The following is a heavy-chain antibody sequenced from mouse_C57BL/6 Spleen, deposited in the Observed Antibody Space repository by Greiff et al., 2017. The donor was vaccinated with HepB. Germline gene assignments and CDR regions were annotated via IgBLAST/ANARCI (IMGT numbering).Heavy chain of an antibody. Sequence: VKLQQSGPELVKPGASVKISCKASGYAFSSSWMNWVKQRPGKGLEWIGRIYPGDGDTNYNGKFKGKATLTADKSSSTAYMQLSSLTSEDSAVYFCAREGDGGAWFAYWGQGTLVTVSA. CDR2: IYPGDGDT. CDR1: GYAFSSSW. V-gene: IGHV1-82*01. CDR3: AREGDGGAWFAY. J-gene: IGHJ3*01.